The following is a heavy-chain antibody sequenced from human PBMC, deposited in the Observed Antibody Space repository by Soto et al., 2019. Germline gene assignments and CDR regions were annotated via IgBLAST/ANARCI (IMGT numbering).Heavy chain of an antibody. CDR3: ARGGGSAQLWFGELLPFDY. CDR1: GFTFSDYY. CDR2: ISSSSSHT. Sequence: QVQLVESGGGLVKPGGSLRLSCAASGFTFSDYYMSWTRQAPGKGLEWVSHISSSSSHTNYADSVKGRFTISRDNAKNSLYRQMTSLRAEDTAVYYCARGGGSAQLWFGELLPFDYWGQGTLVTVSS. J-gene: IGHJ4*02. V-gene: IGHV3-11*05. D-gene: IGHD3-10*01.